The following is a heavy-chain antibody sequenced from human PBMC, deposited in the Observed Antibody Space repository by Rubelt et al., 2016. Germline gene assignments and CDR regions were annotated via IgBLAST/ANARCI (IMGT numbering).Heavy chain of an antibody. V-gene: IGHV1-18*01. CDR3: ARDDSSGYSENVLDGTDV. J-gene: IGHJ6*02. Sequence: GNTNYAQKLQGRVTMTTDTSTSTAYMELRSLRSDDTAVYYCARDDSSGYSENVLDGTDVWGQGTTVTVSS. CDR2: GNT. D-gene: IGHD3-22*01.